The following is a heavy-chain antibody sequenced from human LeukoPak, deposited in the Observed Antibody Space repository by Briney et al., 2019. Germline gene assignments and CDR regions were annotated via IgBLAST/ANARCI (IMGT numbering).Heavy chain of an antibody. Sequence: GGSPRLSCAASGFTLNHYVMTWVRQAPGKGPEWISAISESSSSIYYADSVKGRFTISRDNSKNTLYLDMNSLRAEDTAIYYCAKGGQSYYTYYYMDVWGKGTPVSVSS. D-gene: IGHD3-16*01. CDR1: GFTLNHYV. CDR2: ISESSSSI. V-gene: IGHV3-23*01. J-gene: IGHJ6*03. CDR3: AKGGQSYYTYYYMDV.